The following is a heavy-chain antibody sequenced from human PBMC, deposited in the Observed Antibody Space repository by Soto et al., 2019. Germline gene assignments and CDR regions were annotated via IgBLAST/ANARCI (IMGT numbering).Heavy chain of an antibody. CDR1: GFTVSSKY. V-gene: IGHV3-53*01. CDR2: IYGGGTT. D-gene: IGHD6-19*01. J-gene: IGHJ4*02. CDR3: VQTTGWPGFDF. Sequence: EVQLVESGGGLIQPGGSLRLSCAASGFTVSSKYMTWVRQAPGKGLEWVSVIYGGGTTYYADSVKGRFTISRDNSKNTLYRQGNSLRAEDTAVYYCVQTTGWPGFDFWGQGTLVTVSS.